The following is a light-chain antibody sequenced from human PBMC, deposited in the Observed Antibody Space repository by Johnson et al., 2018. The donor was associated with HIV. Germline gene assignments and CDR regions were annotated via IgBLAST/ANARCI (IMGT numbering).Light chain of an antibody. J-gene: IGLJ1*01. CDR1: SSNIGNYY. Sequence: QSVLTQPPSVSASSGQKVNISCSGSSSNIGNYYVSWYQHLPGTAPQLLIYDNNTRPSGIPDRFSGSKSGTSATLGITGLQTGDEADYYCGTWDSSLRGVFGTGTKVTVL. V-gene: IGLV1-51*01. CDR3: GTWDSSLRGV. CDR2: DNN.